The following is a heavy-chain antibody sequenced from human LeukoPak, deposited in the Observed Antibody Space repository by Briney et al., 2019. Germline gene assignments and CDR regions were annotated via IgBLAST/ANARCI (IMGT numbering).Heavy chain of an antibody. J-gene: IGHJ4*02. V-gene: IGHV3-74*01. CDR2: INSDGKSI. Sequence: GGSLRLSCAASGFTFSRDCMHWVPQAPGRRLWWVSRINSDGKSISYADSVKGRFTISRDNAKNTLYLQMNSLRAEDTAVYYCARRGGYGMNYWGQGTLVTVSS. CDR3: ARRGGYGMNY. CDR1: GFTFSRDC. D-gene: IGHD6-25*01.